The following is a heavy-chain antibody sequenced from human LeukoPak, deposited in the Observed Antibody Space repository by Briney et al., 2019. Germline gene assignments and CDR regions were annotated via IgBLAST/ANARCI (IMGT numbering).Heavy chain of an antibody. D-gene: IGHD2-15*01. V-gene: IGHV4-4*02. CDR1: GGCISSSNW. CDR3: ARRSGGFDY. J-gene: IGHJ4*02. CDR2: IYHCGST. Sequence: SVALSLICAVCGGCISSSNWWNWVRQAPGEGMEWIGEIYHCGSTNYNPSLKSRVTISVDKSKGQFSLNLRSLTAADTAVYYCARRSGGFDYRGQGTLVTVSS.